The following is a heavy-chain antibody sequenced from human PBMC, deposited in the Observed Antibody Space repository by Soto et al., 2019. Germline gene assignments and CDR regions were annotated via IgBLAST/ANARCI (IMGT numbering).Heavy chain of an antibody. J-gene: IGHJ6*02. CDR3: ARERNYDFWSGPPGGYYYYYGMDV. Sequence: PGGSLRLSCAAAGFTFSSYGMHWVRQAPGKGLEWVAVIWYDGSNKYYADSVKGRFTISRDNSKNTLYLQMNSLRAEDTAVYYCARERNYDFWSGPPGGYYYYYGMDVWGQGTTVTVSS. V-gene: IGHV3-33*01. CDR2: IWYDGSNK. CDR1: GFTFSSYG. D-gene: IGHD3-3*01.